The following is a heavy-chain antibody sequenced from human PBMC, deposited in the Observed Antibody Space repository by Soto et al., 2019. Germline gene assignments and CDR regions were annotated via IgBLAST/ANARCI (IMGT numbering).Heavy chain of an antibody. D-gene: IGHD3-3*01. Sequence: ASVKVSCKASGYTFTSYGISWVRQAPGQGLEWMGWISAYNGNTNYAQKLQGRVTMTTDTSTSTAYMELRSLRSDDTAVYYCARVGHPNYDFWSGYYTVPDFDYWGRGTLVTVSS. V-gene: IGHV1-18*01. CDR2: ISAYNGNT. CDR3: ARVGHPNYDFWSGYYTVPDFDY. J-gene: IGHJ4*02. CDR1: GYTFTSYG.